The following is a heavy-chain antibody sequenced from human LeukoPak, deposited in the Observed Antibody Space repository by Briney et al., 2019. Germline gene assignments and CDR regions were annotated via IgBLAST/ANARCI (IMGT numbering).Heavy chain of an antibody. J-gene: IGHJ3*02. CDR3: ARDSITNDAFDI. D-gene: IGHD3-10*01. Sequence: PGGSLRLSCAASGFTFSSYSMNWVRQAPGKGLEWVSSISSSTSYIYYTDSVKGRFTISRDNAKNSLFLQMNSLRAEDTAVYYCARDSITNDAFDIWGRGTMVTVSS. CDR1: GFTFSSYS. CDR2: ISSSTSYI. V-gene: IGHV3-21*01.